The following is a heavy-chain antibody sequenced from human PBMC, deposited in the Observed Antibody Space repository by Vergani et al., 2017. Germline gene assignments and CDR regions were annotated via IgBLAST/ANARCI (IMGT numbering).Heavy chain of an antibody. CDR3: AKQQLANYYFDY. V-gene: IGHV3-23*01. CDR2: ISGSGGST. D-gene: IGHD6-13*01. J-gene: IGHJ4*02. CDR1: GFTFSSYA. Sequence: EVQLLESGGGLVQPGGSLRLSCAASGFTFSSYAMSWVRQAPGKGLEWVSAISGSGGSTYYADSVKGRFTISRDNAKNSLYLQMNSLRAEDTALYYCAKQQLANYYFDYWGQGTLVTVSS.